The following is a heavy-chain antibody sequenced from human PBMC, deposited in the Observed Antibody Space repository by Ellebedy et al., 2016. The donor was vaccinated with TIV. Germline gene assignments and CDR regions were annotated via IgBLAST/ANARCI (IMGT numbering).Heavy chain of an antibody. CDR2: ISNDGRNR. Sequence: GESLKISCAASGFTFNYYGMHWVRQAPGRGLEWLTHISNDGRNRDYADSVKGRFTVSRDNSMNMLYLQMSSLRPDDTAMYYCAKAGSGQWLFGDYWGQGALVVVSS. CDR3: AKAGSGQWLFGDY. D-gene: IGHD3-10*01. CDR1: GFTFNYYG. J-gene: IGHJ4*02. V-gene: IGHV3-30*18.